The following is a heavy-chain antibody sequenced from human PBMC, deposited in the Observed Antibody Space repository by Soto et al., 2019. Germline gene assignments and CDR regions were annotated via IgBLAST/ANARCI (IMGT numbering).Heavy chain of an antibody. J-gene: IGHJ4*02. Sequence: SETLSLTCTVSGGSVSSGDYYWSWIRQPPGKALEWIGFTYYSGSTYYNPSLRSRVTISVDTSKNQFSLNLSSVTAADTAVYYCARSRADFSSGYPPSFDYCRQGTPVTVSS. CDR1: GGSVSSGDYY. V-gene: IGHV4-30-4*01. D-gene: IGHD3-3*01. CDR2: TYYSGST. CDR3: ARSRADFSSGYPPSFDY.